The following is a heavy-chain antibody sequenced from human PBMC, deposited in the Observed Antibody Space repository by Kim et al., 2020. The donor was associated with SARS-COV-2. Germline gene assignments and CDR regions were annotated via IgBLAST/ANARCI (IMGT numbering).Heavy chain of an antibody. CDR3: ARDYSISYSGSPSAFDH. CDR2: IIPIVGAP. Sequence: SVKVSCKASGGGFSSFSINWLRQAPGQGLEWMGGIIPIVGAPNYAQEFQGRVTITADRSTSTAYMELSTLRYDDTAFYFCARDYSISYSGSPSAFDHWGQGTLVTVSS. V-gene: IGHV1-69*13. CDR1: GGGFSSFS. J-gene: IGHJ4*02. D-gene: IGHD1-26*01.